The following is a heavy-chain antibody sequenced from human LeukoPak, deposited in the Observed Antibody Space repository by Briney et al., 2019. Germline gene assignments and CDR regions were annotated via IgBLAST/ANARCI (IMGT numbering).Heavy chain of an antibody. Sequence: PGGSLRLSCAASGFTVSSNYMSWVRQAPGKGLEWVSLIYSGGSTYYTDSVKGRFTISRDNSKKTLYLQMNSLRAEDTAVYYCARGPSRTSPLTGYYKGYFDYWGQGTLVTVSS. V-gene: IGHV3-66*02. CDR1: GFTVSSNY. CDR2: IYSGGST. CDR3: ARGPSRTSPLTGYYKGYFDY. D-gene: IGHD3-9*01. J-gene: IGHJ4*02.